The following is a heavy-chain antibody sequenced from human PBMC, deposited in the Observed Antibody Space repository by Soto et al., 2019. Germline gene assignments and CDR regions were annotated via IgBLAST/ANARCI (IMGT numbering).Heavy chain of an antibody. D-gene: IGHD1-26*01. Sequence: SVKVSCKASGGTFSSYAISWVRQAPGQGLEWMGGIIPIFGTANYAQKFQGRVTITADESTSTAYMELSSLRSEDTAVYYCARGIVGAASPSTYYYYYGMDVWGQGTTVTVSS. J-gene: IGHJ6*02. CDR2: IIPIFGTA. CDR1: GGTFSSYA. CDR3: ARGIVGAASPSTYYYYYGMDV. V-gene: IGHV1-69*13.